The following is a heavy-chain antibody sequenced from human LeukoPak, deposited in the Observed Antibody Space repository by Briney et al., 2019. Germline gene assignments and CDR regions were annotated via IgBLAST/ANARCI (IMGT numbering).Heavy chain of an antibody. Sequence: GGSLRLSCAPSGFTPSSNTMTWGCQAPQKGLEWVSAISGSGGGTYYADSVKSRFTISRDNSTNTQYLQMNSLRAAATAVFYCAKRVRYRRGWEHFEYWGQGTLVTVSS. CDR2: ISGSGGGT. CDR3: AKRVRYRRGWEHFEY. CDR1: GFTPSSNT. J-gene: IGHJ4*02. D-gene: IGHD6-19*01. V-gene: IGHV3-23*01.